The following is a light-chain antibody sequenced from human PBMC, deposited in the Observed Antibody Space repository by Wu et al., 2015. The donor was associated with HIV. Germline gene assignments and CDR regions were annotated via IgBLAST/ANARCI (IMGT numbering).Light chain of an antibody. CDR2: DAS. Sequence: EIVLTQSPATLSLSPGDRATFSCRASQSVNSYLAWYQQKPGQAPRLLIYDASNRAAGIPDRFSGSGSGTDFTLTISRLEPEDFAVYYCQQYGSSWTFGQGTKVEIK. V-gene: IGKV3-20*01. J-gene: IGKJ1*01. CDR1: QSVNSY. CDR3: QQYGSSWT.